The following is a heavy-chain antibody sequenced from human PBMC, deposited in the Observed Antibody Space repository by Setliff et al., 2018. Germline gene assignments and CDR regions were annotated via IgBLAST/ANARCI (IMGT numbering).Heavy chain of an antibody. CDR3: AREQWLDPPGYYYMDV. D-gene: IGHD6-19*01. CDR1: GGSMGSYY. J-gene: IGHJ6*03. Sequence: PSETLSLTCTVSGGSMGSYYWTWIRQSAGKGLEWIGRVYTTGSTAFNPSLNSRVTMSLGKSKNQFSLKLNSVTAADMAVYYCAREQWLDPPGYYYMDVWAKGTTVTVSS. CDR2: VYTTGST. V-gene: IGHV4-4*07.